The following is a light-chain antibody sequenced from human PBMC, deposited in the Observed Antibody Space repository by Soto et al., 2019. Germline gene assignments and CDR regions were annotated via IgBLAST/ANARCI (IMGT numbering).Light chain of an antibody. J-gene: IGLJ2*01. CDR3: QSYGSSLSGVV. Sequence: QSVLTQPPSVSGAPGQRVAISCTGSSSNIGAGYDVHWYQQLPGTAPKLLIFDNSNRPSGVPDRFSGSKSGTSASLAIAGLQAEDEADYYCQSYGSSLSGVVFGGGTKLTVL. CDR2: DNS. CDR1: SSNIGAGYD. V-gene: IGLV1-40*01.